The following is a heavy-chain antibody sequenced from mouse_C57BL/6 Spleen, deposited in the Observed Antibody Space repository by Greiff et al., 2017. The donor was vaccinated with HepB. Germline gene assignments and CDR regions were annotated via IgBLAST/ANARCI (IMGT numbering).Heavy chain of an antibody. CDR3: ARGYYYAMDY. CDR1: GFTFSGYY. Sequence: DVMLVESEGGLVQPGSSMKLSCTASGFTFSGYYMAWVRQVPEKGLEWVANINYDGSSTYYLDSLKCRFIISRDNAKNILYLQMSSLKSEDTATYYCARGYYYAMDYWGQGTSVTVSS. V-gene: IGHV5-16*01. J-gene: IGHJ4*01. CDR2: INYDGSST.